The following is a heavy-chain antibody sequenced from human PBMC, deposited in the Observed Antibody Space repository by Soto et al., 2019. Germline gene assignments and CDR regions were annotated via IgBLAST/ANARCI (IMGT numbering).Heavy chain of an antibody. CDR3: ARVSPNYYGSGSYFDY. J-gene: IGHJ4*02. V-gene: IGHV4-59*01. CDR2: IYYSGST. Sequence: SETLSLTCTVSGGSISSYYWSWIRQPPGKGLEWIGYIYYSGSTNYNPSLKSRVTISVDTSKNQFSLKLSSVTAADTAVYYCARVSPNYYGSGSYFDYWGQGTLVTVSS. CDR1: GGSISSYY. D-gene: IGHD3-10*01.